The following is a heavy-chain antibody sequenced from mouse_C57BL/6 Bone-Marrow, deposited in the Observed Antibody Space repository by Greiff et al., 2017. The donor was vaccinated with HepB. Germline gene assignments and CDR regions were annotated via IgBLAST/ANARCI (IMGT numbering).Heavy chain of an antibody. V-gene: IGHV1-85*01. CDR2: IYPRDGST. CDR3: ATQLGIYAMDY. J-gene: IGHJ4*01. D-gene: IGHD4-1*02. Sequence: VHLVESGPELVKPGASVKLSCKASGYTFTSYDINWVKQRPGQGLEWIGWIYPRDGSTKYNEKFKGKATLTVDTSSSTAYMELHSLTSEDSAVYFCATQLGIYAMDYWGQGTSVTVSS. CDR1: GYTFTSYD.